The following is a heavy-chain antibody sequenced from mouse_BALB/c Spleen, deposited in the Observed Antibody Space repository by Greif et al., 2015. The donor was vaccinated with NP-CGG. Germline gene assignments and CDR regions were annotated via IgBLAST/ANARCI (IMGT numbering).Heavy chain of an antibody. Sequence: VQLQQSGAELVKPGASVKLSCTASGFNIKDTYMHWVKQRPEQGLEWIGRIDPANGNTKYDPKFQGKATITADTSSNTAYLQLSSLTSEDTAVYYCASHYDWYFDVWGAGTTVTVSS. J-gene: IGHJ1*01. D-gene: IGHD1-2*01. CDR1: GFNIKDTY. CDR2: IDPANGNT. V-gene: IGHV14-3*02. CDR3: ASHYDWYFDV.